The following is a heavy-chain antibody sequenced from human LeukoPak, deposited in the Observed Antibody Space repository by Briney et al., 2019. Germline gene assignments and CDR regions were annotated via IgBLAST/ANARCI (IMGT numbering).Heavy chain of an antibody. J-gene: IGHJ5*02. D-gene: IGHD2-15*01. CDR3: ARALALPPGVVVGAPHYFDP. CDR2: INHSGST. Sequence: SETLSLTCVVYSGSFSGYYWSWIRQPLGKGLEWIGEINHSGSTNYNPSLKSRVTISVDTSKKQFSLKVNSVTAADTAVYYCARALALPPGVVVGAPHYFDPWGQGTLVTVSS. V-gene: IGHV4-34*01. CDR1: SGSFSGYY.